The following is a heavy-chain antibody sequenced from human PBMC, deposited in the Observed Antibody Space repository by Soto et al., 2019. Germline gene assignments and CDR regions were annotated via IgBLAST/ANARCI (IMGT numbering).Heavy chain of an antibody. Sequence: PSETLSLTCTVSGGSISSGDYYWSWIRQPAGKGLEWIGYIYSSGSTYYNPSLKSRVTISVDTSKNQFSLKLSSVTAADTAVYYCARTLSTDIVVVVAAPVWFDPWGQGTLVTVS. D-gene: IGHD2-15*01. CDR1: GGSISSGDYY. V-gene: IGHV4-30-4*01. CDR2: IYSSGST. CDR3: ARTLSTDIVVVVAAPVWFDP. J-gene: IGHJ5*02.